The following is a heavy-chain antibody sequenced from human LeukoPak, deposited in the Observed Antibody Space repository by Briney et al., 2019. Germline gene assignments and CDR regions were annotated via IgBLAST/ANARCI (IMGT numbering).Heavy chain of an antibody. CDR3: ARDYYDLVFDI. CDR2: ISSSSSYI. V-gene: IGHV3-21*05. Sequence: PGGSLRLSCAASGFTFSTYEMNWVRQAPGKGLEWVSYISSSSSYIYYADSVKGRFTISRENAKNSLYLQMNSLRAEDTAVYYCARDYYDLVFDIWGQGTMVTVSS. D-gene: IGHD3-22*01. J-gene: IGHJ3*02. CDR1: GFTFSTYE.